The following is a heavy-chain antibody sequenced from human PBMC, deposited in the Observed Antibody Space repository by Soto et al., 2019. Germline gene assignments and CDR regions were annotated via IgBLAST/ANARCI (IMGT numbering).Heavy chain of an antibody. CDR1: GYTLTGYY. Sequence: ASVKVSCKASGYTLTGYYMHWVRQAPGQGLEWMGWINPNSGGTNYAQKFQGWVTMTRDTSISTAYMELSRLRSDDTAVYYCARAAPGDRGYYYMDVWGKGTTVTVSS. CDR2: INPNSGGT. CDR3: ARAAPGDRGYYYMDV. V-gene: IGHV1-2*04. J-gene: IGHJ6*03. D-gene: IGHD7-27*01.